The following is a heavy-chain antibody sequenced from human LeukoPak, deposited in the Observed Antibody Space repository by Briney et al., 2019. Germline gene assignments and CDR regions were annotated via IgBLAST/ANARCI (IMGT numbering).Heavy chain of an antibody. V-gene: IGHV3-7*03. Sequence: GGSLRLSCAASGFPFTSYWMSWVRQAPGKGLEWVANIKQDGSEKYYVDSVKGRFTISRDDARNSVSLQMNSLRAEDTAVYYCARGAAATHFDYWGQGTLVTVSS. CDR3: ARGAAATHFDY. J-gene: IGHJ4*02. CDR2: IKQDGSEK. CDR1: GFPFTSYW. D-gene: IGHD6-13*01.